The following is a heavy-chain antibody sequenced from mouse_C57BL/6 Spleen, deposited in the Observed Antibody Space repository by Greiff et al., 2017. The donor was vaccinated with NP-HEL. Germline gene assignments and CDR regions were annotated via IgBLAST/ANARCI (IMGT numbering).Heavy chain of an antibody. V-gene: IGHV1-59*01. CDR1: GYTFTSYW. CDR3: ARPDYYGSSYDAMDY. D-gene: IGHD1-1*01. J-gene: IGHJ4*01. CDR2: IDPSDSYT. Sequence: VQLQQPGAELVRPGTSVKLSCKASGYTFTSYWMHWVKQRPGQGLEWIGVIDPSDSYTNYNQKFKGKATLTVDTSSSTAYMQLSSLTSEDSAVYYCARPDYYGSSYDAMDYWGQGTSVTVSS.